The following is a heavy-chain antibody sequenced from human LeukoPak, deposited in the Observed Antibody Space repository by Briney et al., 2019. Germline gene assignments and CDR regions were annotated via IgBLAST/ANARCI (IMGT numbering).Heavy chain of an antibody. Sequence: SETLSLTCTVSGGSISSSSYYWGWLRQPPGKGLEWIGSIYYSGSTYYNPSLKSRVTISVDTSKNQFSLNLSSVTAADTAVYYCARDTFSRSSWPTTFDYWGQGTLVTVSS. CDR1: GGSISSSSYY. J-gene: IGHJ4*02. CDR3: ARDTFSRSSWPTTFDY. V-gene: IGHV4-39*07. D-gene: IGHD6-13*01. CDR2: IYYSGST.